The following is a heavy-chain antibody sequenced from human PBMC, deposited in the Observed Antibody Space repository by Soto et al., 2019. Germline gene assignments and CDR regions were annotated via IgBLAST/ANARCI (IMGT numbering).Heavy chain of an antibody. CDR2: IIPIFGTA. CDR3: ASVETQRYYYGMDG. Sequence: QVQLVQSGAEVKKPGSSVKVSCKASGGTFSSYAISWVRQAPGQGLEWMGGIIPIFGTADYAQKFQGRVTITADESTSTAYMELSSLRSEDTTVYYCASVETQRYYYGMDGWGQGTTVTVSS. D-gene: IGHD2-15*01. CDR1: GGTFSSYA. J-gene: IGHJ6*02. V-gene: IGHV1-69*12.